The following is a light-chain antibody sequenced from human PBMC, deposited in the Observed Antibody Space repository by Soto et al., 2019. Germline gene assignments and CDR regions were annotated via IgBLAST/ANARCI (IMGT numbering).Light chain of an antibody. J-gene: IGLJ2*01. V-gene: IGLV2-23*01. CDR1: SSDVGSYNL. CDR3: CSYAGSSVA. Sequence: SALTQPASVSGSPGQSITISCTGTSSDVGSYNLVSWYQQHPGKAPKLMIYEGSKRPSGVSNRFSGSKSGNTASLTISGVQAEDEAEYYCCSYAGSSVAFGGGANLPVL. CDR2: EGS.